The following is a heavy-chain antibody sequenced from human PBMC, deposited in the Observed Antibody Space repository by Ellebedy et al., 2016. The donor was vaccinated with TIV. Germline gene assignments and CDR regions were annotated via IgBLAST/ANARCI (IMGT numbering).Heavy chain of an antibody. D-gene: IGHD3-3*01. CDR2: IKQDGSEK. V-gene: IGHV3-7*01. CDR3: ARWYDDSWTGFYT. Sequence: GESLKISCAASGFTFSSYWMSWVRQAPGKGLEWVANIKQDGSEKYYVDSVKGRFTISRDNAKKSLYLQMDRLRAEDTAVYYCARWYDDSWTGFYTWGQGTLVTVSS. CDR1: GFTFSSYW. J-gene: IGHJ5*02.